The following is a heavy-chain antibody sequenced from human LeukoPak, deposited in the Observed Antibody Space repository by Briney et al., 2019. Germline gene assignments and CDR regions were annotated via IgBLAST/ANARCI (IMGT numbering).Heavy chain of an antibody. D-gene: IGHD3/OR15-3a*01. V-gene: IGHV3-30-3*01. CDR1: GFTFSSYA. CDR2: VSFDGDNK. J-gene: IGHJ4*02. CDR3: ARDWTPNY. Sequence: GGSLRLSCAASGFTFSSYAMHWVRQAPGKGLEWVAVVSFDGDNKYYADSVKDRFTISRDNSQNTLYLQLNSLRAEDTAVYYCARDWTPNYWGQGTLVTVSS.